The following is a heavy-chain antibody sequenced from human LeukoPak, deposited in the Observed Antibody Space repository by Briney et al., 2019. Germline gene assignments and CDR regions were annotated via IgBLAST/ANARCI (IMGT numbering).Heavy chain of an antibody. J-gene: IGHJ4*02. CDR1: GYTFTGYY. Sequence: ASVKVSCKASGYTFTGYYMQWVRQAPGQGLEWMGWINPNTGATNYAQKFHGRVTMTRDTSISTAYMELSRLRSDDTAVYYCARTTYYYDSSGYYTPPHFDYWGQETLVTVSS. V-gene: IGHV1-2*02. D-gene: IGHD3-22*01. CDR2: INPNTGAT. CDR3: ARTTYYYDSSGYYTPPHFDY.